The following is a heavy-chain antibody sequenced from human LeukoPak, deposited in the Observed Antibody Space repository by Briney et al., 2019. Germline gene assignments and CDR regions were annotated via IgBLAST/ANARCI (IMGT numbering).Heavy chain of an antibody. CDR1: GFTFSSFSSYA. CDR2: ISVKGDNT. V-gene: IGHV3-64D*06. D-gene: IGHD1-26*01. Sequence: PGGSLRLSCSASGFTFSSFSSYAMHWAPQAPGKGLEFVSAISVKGDNTYYADSVKGRFTISRDTSKNTLYLQMISRRAEDTAVYYCGLSGMTPLGASDGWGQATKVTVS. CDR3: GLSGMTPLGASDG. J-gene: IGHJ3*01.